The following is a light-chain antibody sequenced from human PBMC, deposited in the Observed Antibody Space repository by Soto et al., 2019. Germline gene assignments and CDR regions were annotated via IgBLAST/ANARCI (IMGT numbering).Light chain of an antibody. CDR2: SNN. CDR1: SSNIGSNT. Sequence: QSVLTQPPSASGTPGQRVTISCSGSSSNIGSNTVNWYQQVPGTAPKLLIYSNNQRPSGVPDRFSGSKSGTSASLAISGLQSEDEADYYCQSYDSTLSARYVFGTGTKLTVL. J-gene: IGLJ1*01. CDR3: QSYDSTLSARYV. V-gene: IGLV1-44*01.